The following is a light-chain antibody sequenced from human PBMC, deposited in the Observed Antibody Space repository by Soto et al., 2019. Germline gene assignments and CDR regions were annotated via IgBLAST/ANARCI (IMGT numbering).Light chain of an antibody. J-gene: IGKJ4*01. CDR2: HAS. V-gene: IGKV1-6*01. Sequence: AIQMTQSPASLSASVGDTVIITCRASQGVGRDLGWYQQKPRKAPRLLIYHASTLLSGVPSRFSGSGSGTDFTLTIASLQPEDFAPYFCLQDYSNPLTFGGGTKVEHK. CDR1: QGVGRD. CDR3: LQDYSNPLT.